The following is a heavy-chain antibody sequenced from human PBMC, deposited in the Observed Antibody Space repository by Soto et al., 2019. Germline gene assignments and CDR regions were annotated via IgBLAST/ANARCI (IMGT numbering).Heavy chain of an antibody. J-gene: IGHJ6*02. CDR2: IDPSDSYT. CDR1: GYSFTSYW. V-gene: IGHV5-10-1*01. CDR3: AGGGVRGVITRTRDYYGMDV. Sequence: GESLKISCKGSGYSFTSYWIGWARQMPGKGLEWMGRIDPSDSYTNYSPSFQGHVTISADKSISTAYLQWSSLKASDTAMYYCAGGGVRGVITRTRDYYGMDVWGQGTTVTVSS. D-gene: IGHD3-10*01.